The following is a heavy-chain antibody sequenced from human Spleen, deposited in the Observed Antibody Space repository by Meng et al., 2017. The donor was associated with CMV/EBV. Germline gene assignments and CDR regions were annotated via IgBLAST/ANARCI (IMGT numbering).Heavy chain of an antibody. J-gene: IGHJ3*02. CDR1: GGSFSGYY. D-gene: IGHD2-2*01. V-gene: IGHV4-34*01. CDR3: ARESLYCSSTSCQGDAFDI. Sequence: SETLSLTCAVYGGSFSGYYWGWIRQPPGKGLEWIGSIYYSGSTYYNPSLKSRVTISVDTSKNQFSLKLSSVTAADTAVYYCARESLYCSSTSCQGDAFDIWGQGTMVTVSS. CDR2: IYYSGST.